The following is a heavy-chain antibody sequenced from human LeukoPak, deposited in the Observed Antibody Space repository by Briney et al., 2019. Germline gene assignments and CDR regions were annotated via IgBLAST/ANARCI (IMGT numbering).Heavy chain of an antibody. J-gene: IGHJ4*02. CDR2: INPNTGGT. Sequence: ASVKVSCKASGYTFTDFYIHWVRQAPGQGLEWMGRINPNTGGTKYAQNFQGRVTMTRDASINTAYMEMSSLRSDDTAVYYCARSCGSTSCSLDFDYWGQGTLVTVSS. D-gene: IGHD2-2*01. CDR1: GYTFTDFY. CDR3: ARSCGSTSCSLDFDY. V-gene: IGHV1-2*06.